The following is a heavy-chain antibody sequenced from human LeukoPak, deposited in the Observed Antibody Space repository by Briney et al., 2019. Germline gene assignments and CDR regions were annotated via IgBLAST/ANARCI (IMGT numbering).Heavy chain of an antibody. CDR3: AATGTTRFFDY. CDR1: GYTFNDYG. D-gene: IGHD1-7*01. Sequence: ASVKVSCKAFGYTFNDYGFTWVRQAPGQGLEWMGWINPNSGDTNYAQKFQGRVTMTRDTSISTAYMELSRLRSDDTAVYYCAATGTTRFFDYWGQGTLVTVSS. V-gene: IGHV1-2*02. CDR2: INPNSGDT. J-gene: IGHJ4*02.